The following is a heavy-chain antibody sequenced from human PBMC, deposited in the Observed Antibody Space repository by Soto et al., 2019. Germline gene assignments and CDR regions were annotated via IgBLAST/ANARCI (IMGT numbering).Heavy chain of an antibody. CDR1: GYTFTTYG. V-gene: IGHV1-18*01. J-gene: IGHJ3*01. Sequence: QVHLVQSGAEVKKPGASVKVSCNSSGYTFTTYGVAWVQQVPGQGLEWMGWISGHNGKTFYAQSFQDRVTMTTDTSTSTAYMELRSLRSDDTAVYFCARERPLEDSPLADAFDVWGQGTRVTVSS. CDR3: ARERPLEDSPLADAFDV. D-gene: IGHD1-1*01. CDR2: ISGHNGKT.